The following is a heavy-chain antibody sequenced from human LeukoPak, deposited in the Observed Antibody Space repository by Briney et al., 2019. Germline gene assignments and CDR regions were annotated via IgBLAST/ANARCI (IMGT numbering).Heavy chain of an antibody. V-gene: IGHV3-23*01. D-gene: IGHD3-10*01. CDR2: ISGSGGST. CDR3: AKTELVMNYYYYVDV. J-gene: IGHJ6*03. Sequence: GGSLRLSCAASGFTFSSYWMSWVRQAPGKGLEWVSAISGSGGSTFFADSVKGRFAISRDNSKNTLYLQMNSLKAEDTAVYYCAKTELVMNYYYYVDVWGKGTTVTVSS. CDR1: GFTFSSYW.